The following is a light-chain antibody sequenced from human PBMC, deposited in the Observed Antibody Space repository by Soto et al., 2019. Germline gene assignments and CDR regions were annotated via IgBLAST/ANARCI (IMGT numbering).Light chain of an antibody. CDR1: QSVSSN. V-gene: IGKV3-15*01. J-gene: IGKJ3*01. CDR2: GAS. Sequence: EIVMTQSPATLSVSPGERATPSCRASQSVSSNLAWYQQKPGQAPRLLIYGASTRATGIPARFSGSGSGTEFTLTISSLQSEDFAVYYCQQYNNWPHTFGPGTKVDIK. CDR3: QQYNNWPHT.